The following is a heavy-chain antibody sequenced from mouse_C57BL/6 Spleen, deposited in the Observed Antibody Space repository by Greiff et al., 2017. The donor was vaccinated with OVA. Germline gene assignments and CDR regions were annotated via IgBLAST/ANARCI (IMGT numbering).Heavy chain of an antibody. V-gene: IGHV1-42*01. Sequence: EVKLMESGPELVKPGASVKISCKASGYSFTGYYMNWVKQSPEKSLEWIGEINPSTGGTTYNQKFKAKATLTVDKSSSTAYMQLKSLTSEDSAVYYCARTGYDYLAWFAYWGQGTLVTVSA. J-gene: IGHJ3*01. CDR2: INPSTGGT. CDR3: ARTGYDYLAWFAY. D-gene: IGHD2-4*01. CDR1: GYSFTGYY.